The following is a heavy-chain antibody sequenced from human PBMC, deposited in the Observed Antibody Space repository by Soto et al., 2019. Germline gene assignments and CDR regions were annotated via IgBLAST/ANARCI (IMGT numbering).Heavy chain of an antibody. V-gene: IGHV4-34*01. Sequence: QVQLQKWAAGLLKTSETLSLTCAVYGGSFSGYYWRWLRQTPEKGLEWIGEINHSGDTKYNPTLESRVTISVDTSKIQFSLKVNSVSAADTAVYYCARTGGMDVWGQGATVTVSS. J-gene: IGHJ6*02. CDR2: INHSGDT. CDR1: GGSFSGYY. CDR3: ARTGGMDV.